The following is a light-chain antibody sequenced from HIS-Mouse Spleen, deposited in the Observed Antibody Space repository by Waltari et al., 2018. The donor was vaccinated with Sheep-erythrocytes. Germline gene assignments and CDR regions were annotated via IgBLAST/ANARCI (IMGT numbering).Light chain of an antibody. CDR1: SSDVGGYNY. CDR3: CSYAGSYNHV. CDR2: GVS. Sequence: QSALTQPRSVSGSPGQSVTISCTGTSSDVGGYNYVSWYQQHPGKAPKLMFDGVSKRPSGVPDRFSGSKSGNTASLTISGLQAEDEADYYCCSYAGSYNHVFATGTKVTVL. J-gene: IGLJ1*01. V-gene: IGLV2-11*01.